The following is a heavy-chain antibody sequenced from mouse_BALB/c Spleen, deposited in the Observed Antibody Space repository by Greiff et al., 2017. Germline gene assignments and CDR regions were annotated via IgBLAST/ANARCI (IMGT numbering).Heavy chain of an antibody. CDR1: GFTFTDYY. D-gene: IGHD2-14*01. Sequence: EVNLVESGGGLVQPGGSLRLSCATSGFTFTDYYMSWVRQPPGKALEWLGFIRNKANGYTTEYSASVKGRFTISRDNSQSILYLQMNTLRAEDSATYYCARERYDGAYYAMDYWGQGTSVTVSS. CDR3: ARERYDGAYYAMDY. J-gene: IGHJ4*01. V-gene: IGHV7-3*02. CDR2: IRNKANGYTT.